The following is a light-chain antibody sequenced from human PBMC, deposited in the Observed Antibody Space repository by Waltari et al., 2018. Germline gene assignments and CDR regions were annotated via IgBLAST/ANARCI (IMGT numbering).Light chain of an antibody. CDR1: SGSISTTSY. CDR2: KAI. J-gene: IGLJ3*02. V-gene: IGLV8-61*01. CDR3: ALYMGSGIWV. Sequence: QTVVTQEPSLSVSPGGTVTLTCALSSGSISTTSYATWYQQSPGQAPRNLVYKAISRSSGVPDRFSGSILGNKAALTITGAQADDESDYYCALYMGSGIWVFGGGTKLTVL.